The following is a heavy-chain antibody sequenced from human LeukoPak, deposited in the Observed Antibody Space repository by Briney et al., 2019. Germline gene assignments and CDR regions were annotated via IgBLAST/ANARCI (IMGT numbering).Heavy chain of an antibody. CDR3: ASRPPVPDYYGMDV. CDR1: GGSISSGGYY. Sequence: PSQTLSLTCTVSGGSISSGGYYWSWIRQHPGKGLEWIGYIYYSGSTYYNPSLKSRVTISVDTSKNQFSLKLSSVTAADTAVYYCASRPPVPDYYGMDVWGQGTTVTVSS. D-gene: IGHD6-6*01. J-gene: IGHJ6*02. CDR2: IYYSGST. V-gene: IGHV4-31*03.